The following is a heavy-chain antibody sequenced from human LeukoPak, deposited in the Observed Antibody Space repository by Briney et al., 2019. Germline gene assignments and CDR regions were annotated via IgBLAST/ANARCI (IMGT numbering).Heavy chain of an antibody. D-gene: IGHD2-2*01. V-gene: IGHV4-4*09. Sequence: SETLSLTCTVSGGSISSYYWSWIRQPPGKGLEWIGYIYTSGSTNYNPSLKSRVTISVDTSKNQFSLKLSSVTAADTAVYYCARIVVVPAASIGVYYYYYMDVWGKGTMVTVSS. CDR3: ARIVVVPAASIGVYYYYYMDV. CDR2: IYTSGST. J-gene: IGHJ6*03. CDR1: GGSISSYY.